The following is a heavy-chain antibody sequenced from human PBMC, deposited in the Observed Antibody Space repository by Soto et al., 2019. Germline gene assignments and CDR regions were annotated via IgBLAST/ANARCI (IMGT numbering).Heavy chain of an antibody. J-gene: IGHJ4*02. CDR2: IYYSGST. Sequence: QVQLQESGPGLVKPSQTLSLTCTVSGGSISSGGYYWSWIRQHPGKGLEWIGYIYYSGSTYYNPSLKSRVTMSVDTSKNQCSLKLSSVTAADTAVYYCARVDYYDSSGYHVIDYWGQGTLVTVSS. CDR1: GGSISSGGYY. D-gene: IGHD3-22*01. CDR3: ARVDYYDSSGYHVIDY. V-gene: IGHV4-31*03.